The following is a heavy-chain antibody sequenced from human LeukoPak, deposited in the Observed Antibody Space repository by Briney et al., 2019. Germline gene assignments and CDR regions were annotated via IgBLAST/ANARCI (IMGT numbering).Heavy chain of an antibody. J-gene: IGHJ4*02. D-gene: IGHD3-3*01. V-gene: IGHV1-18*01. Sequence: ASVKVSCKASGYTFTSYGISWVRQAPGQGLEWMGWISAYNGNTNYAQKLQGRVTMTTDTSTSTAYMELRSLRSDDTAVYYCARKLHYDFWSGEFDYWGQGTLVTVSP. CDR2: ISAYNGNT. CDR1: GYTFTSYG. CDR3: ARKLHYDFWSGEFDY.